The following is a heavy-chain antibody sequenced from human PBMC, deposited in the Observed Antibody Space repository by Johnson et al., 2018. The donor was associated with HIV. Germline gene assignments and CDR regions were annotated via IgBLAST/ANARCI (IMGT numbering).Heavy chain of an antibody. CDR3: AREDSSGYFDGFDV. CDR1: AFTFSRYA. D-gene: IGHD3-22*01. J-gene: IGHJ3*01. Sequence: QMLLVESGGGVVQPGGSLRLSCAASAFTFSRYAMHWVRQAPGKGLEWVSFISNDGSSKYYANSVKGRFTISRDNSKNTMYLQMNSRRCEDTAVYYCAREDSSGYFDGFDVWGQGTMVTVSS. V-gene: IGHV3-30*14. CDR2: ISNDGSSK.